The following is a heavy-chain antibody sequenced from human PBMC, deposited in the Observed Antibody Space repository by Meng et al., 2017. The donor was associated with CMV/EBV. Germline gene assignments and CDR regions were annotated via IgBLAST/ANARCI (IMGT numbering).Heavy chain of an antibody. J-gene: IGHJ6*02. CDR3: ARAVAYYDFWSGYPWGMDV. CDR2: IYYSGST. V-gene: IGHV4-61*01. CDR1: GGSVSSGSYY. D-gene: IGHD3-3*01. Sequence: GSLRLSCTVSGGSVSSGSYYWSWIRQPPGTGLEWIGYIYYSGSTNYNPSLKSRVTISVDTSKNQFSLKLSSVTAADTAVYYCARAVAYYDFWSGYPWGMDVWGQGTTVTVSS.